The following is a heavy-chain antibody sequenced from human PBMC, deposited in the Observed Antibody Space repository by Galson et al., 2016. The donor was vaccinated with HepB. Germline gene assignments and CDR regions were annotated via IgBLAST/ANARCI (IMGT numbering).Heavy chain of an antibody. D-gene: IGHD6-19*01. CDR1: GGSTTTYNYF. V-gene: IGHV4-39*01. CDR2: ILHSGTS. J-gene: IGHJ4*02. Sequence: SETLSLTCTVSGGSTTTYNYFWGWVRQTPGKGLEWIGSILHSGTSYHNPSLERRVTLSVDTSADQFSLRMRSVTVADTGVYYCAGARVGAATSGFYVPVRIDYWGQGMLVRVSS. CDR3: AGARVGAATSGFYVPVRIDY.